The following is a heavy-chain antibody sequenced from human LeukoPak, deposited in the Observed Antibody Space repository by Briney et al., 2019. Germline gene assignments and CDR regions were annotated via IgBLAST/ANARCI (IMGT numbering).Heavy chain of an antibody. V-gene: IGHV3-23*01. CDR1: GFTFSSYA. CDR2: ISGSGGST. CDR3: ARDIVVVPAAGFDP. Sequence: GGSLRLSCAASGFTFSSYAMSWVRQAPGKGLEWVSAISGSGGSTYYADSVKGRFTISGDNSKNTLYLQMNSLRAEDTAVYYCARDIVVVPAAGFDPWGQGTLVTVSS. D-gene: IGHD2-2*01. J-gene: IGHJ5*02.